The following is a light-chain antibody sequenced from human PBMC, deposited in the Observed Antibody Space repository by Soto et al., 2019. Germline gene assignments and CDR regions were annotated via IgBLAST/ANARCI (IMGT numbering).Light chain of an antibody. CDR2: DAS. J-gene: IGKJ1*01. CDR1: QSGSSY. V-gene: IGKV3-11*01. CDR3: QQRYNRPLP. Sequence: ESVSIQSPATLCLSPGASVTLPCRASQSGSSYLAGYQQTLGQAPRLLIYDASNRATGIPARFSGSVSGTDFTLTSSSLETEDCAVYYSQQRYNRPLPFYPGAKVDIK.